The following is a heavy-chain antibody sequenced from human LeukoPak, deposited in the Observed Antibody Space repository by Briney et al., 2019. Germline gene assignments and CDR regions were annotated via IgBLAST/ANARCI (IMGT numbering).Heavy chain of an antibody. CDR3: ARGGFYCGGDCYVDY. D-gene: IGHD2-21*02. CDR1: GVSFSPYY. V-gene: IGHV4-34*01. CDR2: INHSGST. J-gene: IGHJ4*02. Sequence: SETLSLTCAVYGVSFSPYYWRWIRHPPGKGLEWIGEINHSGSTNYNPSLKSRVTISVDTSKNQFSLRLSSVTAADTAVYYCARGGFYCGGDCYVDYWGQGTLVTVSS.